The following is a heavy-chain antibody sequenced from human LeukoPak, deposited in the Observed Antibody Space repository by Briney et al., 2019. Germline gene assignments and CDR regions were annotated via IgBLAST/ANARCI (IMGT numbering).Heavy chain of an antibody. CDR2: ISHSGNT. J-gene: IGHJ4*02. D-gene: IGHD6-13*01. V-gene: IGHV4-34*01. CDR3: ARGAPNIAAAGTTHYFDY. Sequence: SETLSLTRGVYGGPFSGYYWSWIRQPPGKGLEWIGEISHSGNTNYNPSLKSRVTTSVDTSRNQFSLKLYSVTAADAAVYYCARGAPNIAAAGTTHYFDYWGQGALVTVSS. CDR1: GGPFSGYY.